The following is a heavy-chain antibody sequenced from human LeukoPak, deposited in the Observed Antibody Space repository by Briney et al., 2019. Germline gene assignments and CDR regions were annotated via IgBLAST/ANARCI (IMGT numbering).Heavy chain of an antibody. CDR2: IKQDGSEK. Sequence: GGSLRLSCAASGFTFSRYWMSWVRQAPGKGLEWVANIKQDGSEKYYVDSVKGRFTISRDNAKNSLYLRMNSLRAEDTAVYYCALGVGSYYYDSSGYPFDYWGQGTLVTVSS. J-gene: IGHJ4*02. D-gene: IGHD3-22*01. V-gene: IGHV3-7*01. CDR3: ALGVGSYYYDSSGYPFDY. CDR1: GFTFSRYW.